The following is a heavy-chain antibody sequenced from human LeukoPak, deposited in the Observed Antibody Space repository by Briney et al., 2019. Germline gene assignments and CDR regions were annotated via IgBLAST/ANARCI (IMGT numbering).Heavy chain of an antibody. V-gene: IGHV3-74*01. Sequence: GGSLRLSCAASGFTFSSHWMHWVRQAPGKGLVWVSHISGDGRTTIYADSVKGRFTISRDNAENTLYLQMNSLRPEDTAVYYCARRASTDYYYYGMDVWGQGTTVTVSS. CDR2: ISGDGRTT. J-gene: IGHJ6*02. CDR3: ARRASTDYYYYGMDV. CDR1: GFTFSSHW. D-gene: IGHD1-26*01.